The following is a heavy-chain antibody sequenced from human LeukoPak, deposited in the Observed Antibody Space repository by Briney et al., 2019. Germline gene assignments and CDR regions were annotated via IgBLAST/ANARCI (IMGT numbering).Heavy chain of an antibody. CDR1: GYTLTELS. D-gene: IGHD3-9*01. V-gene: IGHV1-24*01. J-gene: IGHJ5*02. CDR2: FDPEDGEI. CDR3: VHTYYDILTGSNWLDP. Sequence: GASVKVSCKVSGYTLTELSMHWVRQAPGKGLEWMGGFDPEDGEIIYAQKFQGRVTMTEDTSTDTAYMELSSLRSEDTAVYYCVHTYYDILTGSNWLDPWGQGTLVTVSS.